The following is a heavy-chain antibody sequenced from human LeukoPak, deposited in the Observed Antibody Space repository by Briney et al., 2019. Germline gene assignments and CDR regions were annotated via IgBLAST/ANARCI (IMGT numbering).Heavy chain of an antibody. Sequence: GGSLRLSCAASGFTFSSYWMHWVRQAPGKGLVWVSRINSDGSSTSYADSVKGRFTISRDNAKNTLYLQMNSLRAEDTAVYYCARANYDYVWGSYRYTYTIDYWGQGTLVTVSS. J-gene: IGHJ4*02. CDR2: INSDGSST. V-gene: IGHV3-74*01. D-gene: IGHD3-16*02. CDR3: ARANYDYVWGSYRYTYTIDY. CDR1: GFTFSSYW.